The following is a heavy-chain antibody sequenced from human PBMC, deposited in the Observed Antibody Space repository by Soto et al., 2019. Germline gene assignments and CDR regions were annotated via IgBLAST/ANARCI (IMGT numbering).Heavy chain of an antibody. CDR1: GGSISSSSYY. Sequence: QLQLQESGPGLVKPSETLSLTCTVSGGSISSSSYYWGWIRQPPGKGLEWIGSIFYSGSTYYNPSLKSRVTIAVDTSKNQFALTLSSVTAADTAMYYCVCIFSGVYSYGFYYYGMDVWGPGTTVTVSS. CDR3: VCIFSGVYSYGFYYYGMDV. CDR2: IFYSGST. J-gene: IGHJ6*02. D-gene: IGHD5-18*01. V-gene: IGHV4-39*01.